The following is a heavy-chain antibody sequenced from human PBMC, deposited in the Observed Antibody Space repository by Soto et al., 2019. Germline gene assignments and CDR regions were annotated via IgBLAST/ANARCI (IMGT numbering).Heavy chain of an antibody. V-gene: IGHV4-4*02. D-gene: IGHD7-27*01. CDR3: ARYWGVGWYFDL. J-gene: IGHJ2*01. CDR1: GGSISSSNW. CDR2: IYHSGST. Sequence: SLPLSLTWAVAGGSISSSNWWLRVRQPPGKGLEWIGEIYHSGSTNYNPSLKSRVTISVDKSKNQFSLKLSSVTAADTAVYYCARYWGVGWYFDLWGRGTLVTVSS.